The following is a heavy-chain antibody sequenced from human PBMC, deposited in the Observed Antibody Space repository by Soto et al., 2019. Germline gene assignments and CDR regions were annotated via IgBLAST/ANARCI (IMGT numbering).Heavy chain of an antibody. CDR1: GGSFTSNNW. CDR2: IYRTGST. CDR3: ASRDPGTSVDN. V-gene: IGHV4-4*02. Sequence: PSETLSLTCAVSGGSFTSNNWWTWVRQPPGQGLEWIGEIYRTGSTNCNPSLKSRVTISLDKSENQFSLKVTSLTAADTAVYYCASRDPGTSVDNWGQGTLVTLSS. J-gene: IGHJ4*02. D-gene: IGHD1-7*01.